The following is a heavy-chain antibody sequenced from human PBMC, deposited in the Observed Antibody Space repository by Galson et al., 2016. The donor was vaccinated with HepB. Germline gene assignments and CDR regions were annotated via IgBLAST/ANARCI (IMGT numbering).Heavy chain of an antibody. V-gene: IGHV1-2*06. CDR1: GYTFTGYY. CDR3: AREYYYGSGSYWGNWFDP. D-gene: IGHD3-10*01. CDR2: INPNSGGT. J-gene: IGHJ5*02. Sequence: SVKVSCKASGYTFTGYYMHWVRRAPGQGLEWMGRINPNSGGTDYAQKFQGRVTMTRDTSIRTASMELSSLRSDETAVYYCAREYYYGSGSYWGNWFDPWGQGTLVTVSS.